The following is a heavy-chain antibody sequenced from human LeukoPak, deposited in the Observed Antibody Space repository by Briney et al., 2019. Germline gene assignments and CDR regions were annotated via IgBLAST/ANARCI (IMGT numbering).Heavy chain of an antibody. V-gene: IGHV4-34*01. Sequence: SETLSLTCAVYGGSFSGYYWSWIRQPPGKGLEWIGEINHSGSTNYNPSLKSRVTLSVDTSKNQFSLKLSSVTAADTAVYYCARDFDYYVDYWGQGTLVTVSS. CDR2: INHSGST. CDR3: ARDFDYYVDY. CDR1: GGSFSGYY. J-gene: IGHJ4*02.